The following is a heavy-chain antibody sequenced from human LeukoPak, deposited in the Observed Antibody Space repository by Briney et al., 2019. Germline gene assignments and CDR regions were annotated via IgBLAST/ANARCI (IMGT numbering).Heavy chain of an antibody. CDR2: IWYDGSNK. V-gene: IGHV3-30*02. CDR1: GFTFSSYG. CDR3: AKDLLGYCSSTSCSYFDF. D-gene: IGHD2-2*01. Sequence: GGSLSLSCAASGFTFSSYGMHWFRQAPGKGLEWVEVIWYDGSNKYYADSVKGRFIISRDNSKNTLYLQMNSLRAEDTAVYYCAKDLLGYCSSTSCSYFDFWGQGTLVTVSS. J-gene: IGHJ4*02.